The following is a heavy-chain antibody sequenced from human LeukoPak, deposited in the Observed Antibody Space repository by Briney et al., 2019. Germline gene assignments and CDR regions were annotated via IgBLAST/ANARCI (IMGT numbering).Heavy chain of an antibody. CDR3: ARGGYCSSTSCYSIGIDY. D-gene: IGHD2-2*02. CDR2: INPNSGGT. Sequence: LGASVKLSCKASGYTFTGYYMHWVRQAPGQGLEWMGWINPNSGGTNYAQKFQGRVTMTRDTSISTAYMELSRLRSDDTAVYYCARGGYCSSTSCYSIGIDYWGQGTLVTVSS. CDR1: GYTFTGYY. J-gene: IGHJ4*02. V-gene: IGHV1-2*03.